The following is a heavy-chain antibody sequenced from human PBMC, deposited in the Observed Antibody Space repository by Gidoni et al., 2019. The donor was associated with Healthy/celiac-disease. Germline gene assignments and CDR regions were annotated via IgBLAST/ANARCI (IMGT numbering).Heavy chain of an antibody. CDR2: IYYSGST. D-gene: IGHD4-4*01. J-gene: IGHJ5*02. Sequence: QVQLQVSGPGLVKPSETLSLTCTVSGGSISSYYWSWIRQPPGKGLEWIGYIYYSGSTNYNPSLKSRVTISVDTSKNQFSLKLSSVTAADTAVYYCARMRHPTVWFDPWGQGTLVTVSS. V-gene: IGHV4-59*01. CDR1: GGSISSYY. CDR3: ARMRHPTVWFDP.